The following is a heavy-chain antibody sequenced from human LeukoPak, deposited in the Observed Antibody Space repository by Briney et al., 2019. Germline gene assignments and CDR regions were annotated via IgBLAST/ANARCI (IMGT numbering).Heavy chain of an antibody. CDR3: TRGQSYCGADCYSD. CDR1: GFTVSHYY. V-gene: IGHV3-66*01. D-gene: IGHD2-21*02. CDR2: IYTGGRT. Sequence: GGSLRLSCAASGFTVSHYYLSWIRQAPGKGLAWVSVIYTGGRTEYADSVKGRFTISRDNSKNTLYLDMNSLRAEDTALYYCTRGQSYCGADCYSDWGQGTLATVSS. J-gene: IGHJ4*02.